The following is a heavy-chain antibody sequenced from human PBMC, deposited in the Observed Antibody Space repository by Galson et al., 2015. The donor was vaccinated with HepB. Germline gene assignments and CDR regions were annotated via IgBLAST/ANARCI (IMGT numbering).Heavy chain of an antibody. J-gene: IGHJ2*01. V-gene: IGHV3-33*08. CDR2: IWYDGSNK. CDR3: AREGNCGGDCFHDWYFDL. Sequence: SLRLSCAASGFTFSSYGMHWVRQAPGKGLEWVAVIWYDGSNKYYADSVKGRFTISRDNSKNTLYLQMNSLRAEDTAVYYCAREGNCGGDCFHDWYFDLWGRGTLVTVSS. D-gene: IGHD2-21*02. CDR1: GFTFSSYG.